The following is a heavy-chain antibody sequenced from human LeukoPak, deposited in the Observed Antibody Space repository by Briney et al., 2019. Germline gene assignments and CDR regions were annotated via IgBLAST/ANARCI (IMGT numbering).Heavy chain of an antibody. Sequence: SETLSLTCTVSGGSISSGSYYWSWIQQPAGKGLEWIGRIYTSGSTNYNPSLKSRVTISVDTSKNQFSLKLSSVTAADTAVYYCARGGSYSSSWYVVYWGQGTLVTVSS. CDR1: GGSISSGSYY. CDR3: ARGGSYSSSWYVVY. CDR2: IYTSGST. D-gene: IGHD6-13*01. V-gene: IGHV4-61*02. J-gene: IGHJ4*02.